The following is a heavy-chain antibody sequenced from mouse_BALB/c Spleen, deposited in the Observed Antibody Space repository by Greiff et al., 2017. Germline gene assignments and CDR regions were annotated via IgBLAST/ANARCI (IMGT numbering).Heavy chain of an antibody. CDR2: IRTKANGYTT. CDR3: ARDGYYGYFDD. CDR1: GFTFTDYY. Sequence: EVKLQESGGGLVQPGGSLRLSCATSGFTFTDYYMSWVRQPPGKALEWLGFIRTKANGYTTEYSASVKGRFTISRDNSQSILYLQMNTLRAEDSATYYCARDGYYGYFDDWGAGTTVTVAS. D-gene: IGHD2-2*01. V-gene: IGHV7-3*02. J-gene: IGHJ1*01.